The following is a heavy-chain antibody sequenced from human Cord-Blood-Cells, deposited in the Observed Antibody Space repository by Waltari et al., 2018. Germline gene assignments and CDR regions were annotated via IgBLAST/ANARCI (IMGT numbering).Heavy chain of an antibody. D-gene: IGHD2-2*01. J-gene: IGHJ5*02. CDR3: ARDREYQLSNRFDP. Sequence: QVQLVQYGAEEKKPGASVKVSCKASGYTFTSYGISWVRQAPGQGLEWMGWRSAYNGNTNYAQKLQGRVTMTTDTSTSTAYMELRSLRSDDTSVYYCARDREYQLSNRFDPWGQGTLVTVSS. CDR1: GYTFTSYG. CDR2: RSAYNGNT. V-gene: IGHV1-18*01.